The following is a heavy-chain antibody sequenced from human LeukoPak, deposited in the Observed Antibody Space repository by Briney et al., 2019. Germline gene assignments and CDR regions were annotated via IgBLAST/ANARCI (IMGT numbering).Heavy chain of an antibody. Sequence: GGSLRLSCAASGFTFSSYAISWVRQAPGKGLEWVSASRASGDTTYYADSVKGRFTISRDISKNTLYLQMNSLRAEDTAVYYCAKGSGPLVRGLIIAGTYFDYWGQGTLVTVSS. CDR3: AKGSGPLVRGLIIAGTYFDY. D-gene: IGHD3-10*01. CDR1: GFTFSSYA. V-gene: IGHV3-23*01. J-gene: IGHJ4*02. CDR2: SRASGDTT.